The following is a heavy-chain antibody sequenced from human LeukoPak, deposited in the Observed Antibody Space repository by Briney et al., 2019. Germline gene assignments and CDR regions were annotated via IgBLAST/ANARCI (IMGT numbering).Heavy chain of an antibody. D-gene: IGHD3-22*01. CDR1: GGSISSSSYY. CDR3: ASYDSSGYYPYYYYYGMDV. CDR2: IYYSGST. V-gene: IGHV4-39*01. J-gene: IGHJ6*02. Sequence: SETLSLTCTVSGGSISSSSYYWGWIRQPPGKGLEWIGSIYYSGSTYYNPSLKSRVTISVDTSKNQFSLKLSSVTAADTAVYYCASYDSSGYYPYYYYYGMDVWGQGTTVTVSS.